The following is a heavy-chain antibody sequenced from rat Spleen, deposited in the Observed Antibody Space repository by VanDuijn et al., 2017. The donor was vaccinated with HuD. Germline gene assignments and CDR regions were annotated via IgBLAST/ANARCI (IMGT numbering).Heavy chain of an antibody. D-gene: IGHD1-7*01. V-gene: IGHV5-29*01. CDR1: GFTFSDYY. Sequence: EVQLVESDGGLVQPGRSLKLSCAASGFTFSDYYMAWVRQAPTKGLEWVATISYDGSSTYYRDSVKGRFTISRDNAKSTLYLQMDSLRSEDTATYYCARLHTMGPHVMDAWGQGASVTVSS. CDR3: ARLHTMGPHVMDA. CDR2: ISYDGSST. J-gene: IGHJ4*01.